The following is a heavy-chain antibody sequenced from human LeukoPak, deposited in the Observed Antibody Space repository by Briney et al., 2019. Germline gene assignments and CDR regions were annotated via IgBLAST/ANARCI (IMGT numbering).Heavy chain of an antibody. CDR3: ARDLKRRVYYDSSGSDDAFDI. D-gene: IGHD3-22*01. CDR1: GFTVSSNY. J-gene: IGHJ3*02. CDR2: IYSGGTT. V-gene: IGHV3-53*01. Sequence: GGSLRLSCAASGFTVSSNYMSWVRQAPGKGREWVSVIYSGGTTYYADSVKGRFTISRDNAKNCLYLQMNSLRAEDTAVYYCARDLKRRVYYDSSGSDDAFDIWGQGTLVTVSS.